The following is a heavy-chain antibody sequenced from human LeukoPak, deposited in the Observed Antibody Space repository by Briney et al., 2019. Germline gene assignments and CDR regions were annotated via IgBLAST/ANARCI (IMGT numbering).Heavy chain of an antibody. CDR2: IYYGQTI. D-gene: IGHD4/OR15-4a*01. CDR1: AASISSSSHH. J-gene: IGHJ5*01. CDR3: VRHDGRGGATMGALDS. V-gene: IGHV4-39*01. Sequence: SETLSLTCTISAASISSSSHHWGWIRQSPGKGLEWIGSIYYGQTIYYNPSLNSRVTISVVTSKDQFTLQLNSVTAADTAVYYCVRHDGRGGATMGALDSWGQGSLVTVSS.